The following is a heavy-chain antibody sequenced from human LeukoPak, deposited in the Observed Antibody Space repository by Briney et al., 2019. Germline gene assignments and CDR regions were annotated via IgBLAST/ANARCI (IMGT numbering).Heavy chain of an antibody. CDR3: TRDRGAYNLYDY. V-gene: IGHV3-49*03. CDR1: GFTFSSYW. CDR2: IRSKAYGETA. J-gene: IGHJ4*02. Sequence: GGSLRLSCAASGFTFSSYWMSWIRQAPGKGLEWVGFIRSKAYGETADYAASVKGRFTISRDDFKAIAYLQMNSLKTEDTAVYHCTRDRGAYNLYDYWGQGTLVTVSS. D-gene: IGHD1-1*01.